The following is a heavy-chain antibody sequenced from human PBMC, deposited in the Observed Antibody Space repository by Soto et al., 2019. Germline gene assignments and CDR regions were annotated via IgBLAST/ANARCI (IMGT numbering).Heavy chain of an antibody. CDR1: GLTFSSYA. CDR3: AKDLYYYDFSLDDS. CDR2: VSYDGSIE. Sequence: GGSLRLSCTASGLTFSSYAMHWVRQAPGRGLEWVAVVSYDGSIENYVDSVRGRFTISRDNSKNTVFLQMNSLRAEDTAVYYFAKDLYYYDFSLDDSWGQGTLVTVSS. J-gene: IGHJ5*02. V-gene: IGHV3-30*18. D-gene: IGHD3-16*01.